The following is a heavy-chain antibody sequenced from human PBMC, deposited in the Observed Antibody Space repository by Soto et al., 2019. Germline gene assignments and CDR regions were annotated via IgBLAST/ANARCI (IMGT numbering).Heavy chain of an antibody. Sequence: QVQLVQSGAEVKKPGSSVKVSCKASGGTFSSYAISWVRQAPGQGLEWMGGIIPVFGTGIYAQKFQGRVTSTAHKSTNTAYMELISLRSEDTAVYFCARAGGTGGYSYGLDYWGQGTLVTVSS. CDR2: IIPVFGTG. J-gene: IGHJ4*02. CDR1: GGTFSSYA. D-gene: IGHD2-8*02. V-gene: IGHV1-69*06. CDR3: ARAGGTGGYSYGLDY.